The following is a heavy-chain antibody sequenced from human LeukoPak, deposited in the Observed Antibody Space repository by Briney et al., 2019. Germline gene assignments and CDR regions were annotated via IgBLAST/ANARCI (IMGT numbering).Heavy chain of an antibody. J-gene: IGHJ4*02. D-gene: IGHD5-12*01. Sequence: GGSLRLSCVASGFTFSSYSMNWVRQAPGKGLDWISGINSDSSAIYYADSVKGRFTFSRDNAKNSLYLQMKSLRAEDTAVYYCARSYTGYDLWGQGTLVTVSS. CDR3: ARSYTGYDL. V-gene: IGHV3-48*01. CDR1: GFTFSSYS. CDR2: INSDSSAI.